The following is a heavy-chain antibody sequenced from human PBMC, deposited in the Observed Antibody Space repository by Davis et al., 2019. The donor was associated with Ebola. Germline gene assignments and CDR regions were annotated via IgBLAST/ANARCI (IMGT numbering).Heavy chain of an antibody. J-gene: IGHJ5*02. CDR1: GGSVSSGSYY. D-gene: IGHD5-24*01. V-gene: IGHV4-61*01. CDR3: AREVTAMGEMGYWFDP. CDR2: IYYSGST. Sequence: MPSETLSLTCTVSGGSVSSGSYYWSWIRQPPGKGLEWIGYIYYSGSTNYNPSLKSRVTISVDTSKNQFSLKLSSVTAADTAVYYCAREVTAMGEMGYWFDPWGHGILVTVSS.